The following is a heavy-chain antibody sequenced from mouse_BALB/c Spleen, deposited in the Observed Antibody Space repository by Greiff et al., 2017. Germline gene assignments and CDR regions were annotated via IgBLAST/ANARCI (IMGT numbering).Heavy chain of an antibody. CDR2: IDPENGDT. Sequence: VQLKESGAELVRSGASVKLSCTASGFNIKDYYMHWVKQRPEQGLEWIGWIDPENGDTEYAPKFQGKATMTADTSSNTAYLQLSSLTSEDTAVYYCNAEFPLFDYWGQGTTLTVSS. V-gene: IGHV14-4*02. CDR3: NAEFPLFDY. J-gene: IGHJ2*01. CDR1: GFNIKDYY.